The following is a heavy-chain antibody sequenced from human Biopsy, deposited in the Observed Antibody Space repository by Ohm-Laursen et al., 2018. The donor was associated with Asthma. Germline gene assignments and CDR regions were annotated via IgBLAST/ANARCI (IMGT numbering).Heavy chain of an antibody. CDR1: GGTFSNFA. CDR2: IMTVFGTT. Sequence: ASVKVSCKTPGGTFSNFAISRVRQAPGQGLEWLGGIMTVFGTTNYAQKFQGRVTITADESTSTAYMEVTSLRSEDTAIYYCARCQVGYSSGWSLLLKKIYYSGMDVWGQGTAVTVSS. D-gene: IGHD6-19*01. J-gene: IGHJ6*02. V-gene: IGHV1-69*13. CDR3: ARCQVGYSSGWSLLLKKIYYSGMDV.